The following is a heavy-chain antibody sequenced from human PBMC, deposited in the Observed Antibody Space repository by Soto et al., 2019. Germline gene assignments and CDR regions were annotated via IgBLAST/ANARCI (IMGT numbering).Heavy chain of an antibody. CDR3: ARDGVGYCRSRSCDRDRPQYHFGMDV. J-gene: IGHJ6*02. V-gene: IGHV3-7*01. D-gene: IGHD2-2*02. CDR2: IVPDGSEK. Sequence: GGSLRLSCAASGFTFGTYWMSWVRRGPGKGLEWVATIVPDGSEKYYVDSVKGRFTISRDNAKNSLYLQMQSLRAEDTAMYYCARDGVGYCRSRSCDRDRPQYHFGMDVWGQGTTVTVSS. CDR1: GFTFGTYW.